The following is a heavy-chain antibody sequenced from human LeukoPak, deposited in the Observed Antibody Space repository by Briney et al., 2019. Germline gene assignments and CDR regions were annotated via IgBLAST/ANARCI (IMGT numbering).Heavy chain of an antibody. CDR1: GYTFTSYG. J-gene: IGHJ6*03. V-gene: IGHV1-18*01. D-gene: IGHD2-2*01. Sequence: ASVKVSCKASGYTFTSYGISWVRQAPRQGLEWMGWISAYNGNTNYAQKLQGRVTMTTDTSTGTAYMELRGLRSDDTAVYYCARLVVPAAIFDYYYYMDVWGKGTTVTVSS. CDR2: ISAYNGNT. CDR3: ARLVVPAAIFDYYYYMDV.